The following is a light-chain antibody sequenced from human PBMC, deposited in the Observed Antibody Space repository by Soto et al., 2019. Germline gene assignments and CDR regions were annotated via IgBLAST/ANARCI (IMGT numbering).Light chain of an antibody. V-gene: IGKV3-20*01. CDR3: QQYASSVT. CDR2: VAS. CDR1: QSFSSTF. J-gene: IGKJ1*01. Sequence: EILLTQSPDSLSLSPGDRATLSCRASQSFSSTFFAWYQQKPGQAPRLLIYVASSRATGIPDRFSGSGSGTDFTLTISRLEHEDFAVYYCQQYASSVTFGQGTKVEIK.